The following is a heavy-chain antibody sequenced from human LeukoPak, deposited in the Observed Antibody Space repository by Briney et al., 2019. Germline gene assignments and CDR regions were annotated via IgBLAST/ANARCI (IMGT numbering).Heavy chain of an antibody. CDR3: ARAKYDYGFTVNY. CDR1: GGSVSSGSYY. V-gene: IGHV4-61*01. Sequence: PSETLSLTCTVSGGSVSSGSYYWSWIRQLPGKGLEWIGYIYYSGSTNYNPSLKSRVTISVDTSKNQFSLKLSSVTAADTAVYYCARAKYDYGFTVNYWGQGTLVTVSS. D-gene: IGHD4-17*01. J-gene: IGHJ4*02. CDR2: IYYSGST.